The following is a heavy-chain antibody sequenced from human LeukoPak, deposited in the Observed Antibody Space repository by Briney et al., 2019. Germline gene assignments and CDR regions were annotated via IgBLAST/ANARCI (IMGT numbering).Heavy chain of an antibody. V-gene: IGHV3-23*01. D-gene: IGHD6-6*01. J-gene: IGHJ4*02. CDR2: ISGSGGST. CDR1: GFTFSSYA. Sequence: GGSLRLSCAASGFTFSSYAMSWVRQAPGKGLEWVSAISGSGGSTYYADSVKGRFTISRDNSKSTLYLQMNSLRAEDTAVYYCAKGLAPRGQFDYWGQGTLVTVSS. CDR3: AKGLAPRGQFDY.